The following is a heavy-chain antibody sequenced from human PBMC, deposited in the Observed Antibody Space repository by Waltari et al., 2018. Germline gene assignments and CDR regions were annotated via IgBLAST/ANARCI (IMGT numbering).Heavy chain of an antibody. J-gene: IGHJ4*02. CDR1: GGSISSGSYY. CDR3: ARARGYSSRD. D-gene: IGHD6-13*01. CDR2: IYPRGST. Sequence: QVQLQESGPGLVKPSQTLSLTCPVSGGSISSGSYYWSWIRQPAGKGREWIGRIYPRGSTTDNPSPKGRVTISVDTSRNEFSLKLSSVTAADTAVYYCARARGYSSRDWGQGTLVTVSS. V-gene: IGHV4-61*02.